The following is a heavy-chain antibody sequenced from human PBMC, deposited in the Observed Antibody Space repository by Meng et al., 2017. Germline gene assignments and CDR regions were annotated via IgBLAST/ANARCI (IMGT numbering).Heavy chain of an antibody. CDR2: INPNSGGT. V-gene: IGHV1-2*02. J-gene: IGHJ4*02. CDR1: GYTFSGYY. Sequence: ASVKVSCKASGYTFSGYYMHWVRQAPGQGLEWMGWINPNSGGTNYAQKFQGRVTMTRDTSISTAYMELSRLRSDDTAVYYCARDDSSSWYFLDYWGQGTLVT. CDR3: ARDDSSSWYFLDY. D-gene: IGHD6-13*01.